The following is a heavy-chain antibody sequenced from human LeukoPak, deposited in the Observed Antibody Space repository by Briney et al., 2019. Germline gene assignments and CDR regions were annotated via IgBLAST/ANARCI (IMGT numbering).Heavy chain of an antibody. V-gene: IGHV3-30*18. CDR2: ISNDGKNK. CDR1: GFTFSSYA. J-gene: IGHJ6*02. CDR3: AKARGGGRYPHYYYGMDV. D-gene: IGHD1-26*01. Sequence: GGSLRLSCGASGFTFSSYAIHWVRQAPGKGLEWVALISNDGKNKYYAVSVKGRFTISRDNSKNTLYLQMNSLTAEDTAVYYCAKARGGGRYPHYYYGMDVWGQGTTVTVSS.